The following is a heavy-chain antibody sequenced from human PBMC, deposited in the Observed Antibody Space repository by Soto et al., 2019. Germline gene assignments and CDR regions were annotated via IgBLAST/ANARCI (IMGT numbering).Heavy chain of an antibody. CDR1: GFTVSNNY. Sequence: EVQLVESGGGLIQPGGSLRLSCAVSGFTVSNNYMSWVRQAPGKGLEGVSVIYSGGYTAYGDSVKGRFTISRDNSKNTLFPQKKGGRAAGPGFYSCAPRPRGGGYWGQGTLVTVSS. V-gene: IGHV3-53*01. D-gene: IGHD3-10*01. CDR2: IYSGGYT. CDR3: APRPRGGGY. J-gene: IGHJ4*02.